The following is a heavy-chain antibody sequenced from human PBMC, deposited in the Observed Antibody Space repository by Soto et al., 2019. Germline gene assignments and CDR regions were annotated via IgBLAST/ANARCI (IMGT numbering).Heavy chain of an antibody. J-gene: IGHJ4*02. CDR3: SRDRQGYYDYVWGSYRPVDY. CDR1: GFTFSSYW. V-gene: IGHV3-7*01. Sequence: PGGSLRLSWAASGFTFSSYWMSWVRQAPGKGLEWVANIKQDGSEKYYVDSVKGRFTISRDNAKNSLYLQMNSLRAEDTAVYYCSRDRQGYYDYVWGSYRPVDYWGQGTLVTVSS. D-gene: IGHD3-16*02. CDR2: IKQDGSEK.